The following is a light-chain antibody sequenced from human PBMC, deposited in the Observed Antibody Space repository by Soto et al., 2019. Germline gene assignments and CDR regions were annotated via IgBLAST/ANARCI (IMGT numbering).Light chain of an antibody. V-gene: IGKV3-20*01. CDR3: QHYHSGHRIA. CDR2: GAS. CDR1: QSVTTSR. J-gene: IGKJ5*01. Sequence: SPDTLCLNPGERATLSWGASQSVTTSRAWYQQKTGQPPRLLISGASRRATGIPDRFSGSGSETDFTLTINRLEPEDFALYYCQHYHSGHRIAFGQGTRLE.